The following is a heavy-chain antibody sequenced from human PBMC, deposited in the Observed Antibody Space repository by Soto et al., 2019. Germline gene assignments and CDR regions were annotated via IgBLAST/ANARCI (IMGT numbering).Heavy chain of an antibody. D-gene: IGHD1-1*01. CDR1: GFTFDAYG. Sequence: QVQLVESGGGVVQPGGSLRLSCAASGFTFDAYGFHWVRQAPGKGLEWVAVVWSNGNLKYYADSVKGRFTISRDSSKSALNLQMNSLRADDTAVSYCARIQLDTIMALDYWGQGTLVTVSS. V-gene: IGHV3-33*01. CDR2: VWSNGNLK. J-gene: IGHJ4*02. CDR3: ARIQLDTIMALDY.